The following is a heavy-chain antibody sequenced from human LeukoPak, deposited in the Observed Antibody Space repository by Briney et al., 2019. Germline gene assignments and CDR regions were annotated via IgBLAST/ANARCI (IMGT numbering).Heavy chain of an antibody. J-gene: IGHJ4*02. Sequence: GASLQISCKGSGSSFTSYWIGWVRQLPGKGLEWMGIIYPGDSDTRYSPSFQGQVTISADKSISTAYLQWATLKASDTAIYFCARLSTRLLDHWGQGTRVTVSS. CDR3: ARLSTRLLDH. V-gene: IGHV5-51*01. CDR1: GSSFTSYW. CDR2: IYPGDSDT. D-gene: IGHD3-3*01.